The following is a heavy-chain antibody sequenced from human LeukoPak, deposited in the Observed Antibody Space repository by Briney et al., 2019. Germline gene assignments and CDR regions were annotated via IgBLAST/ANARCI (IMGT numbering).Heavy chain of an antibody. CDR2: INHSGST. Sequence: KPSETLSLTCAVDGGSFSGYYWSWIRQPPGKGLERIGEINHSGSTNYNPSLKSRVTISVDTSNLQFCLEPSSVTAADKAVYYCASPFERLYYFDYWGQGTLVTVSA. D-gene: IGHD2/OR15-2a*01. CDR3: ASPFERLYYFDY. CDR1: GGSFSGYY. V-gene: IGHV4-34*01. J-gene: IGHJ4*02.